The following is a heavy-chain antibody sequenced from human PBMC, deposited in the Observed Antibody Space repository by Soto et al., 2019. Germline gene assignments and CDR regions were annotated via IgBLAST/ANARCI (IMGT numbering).Heavy chain of an antibody. V-gene: IGHV4-34*01. CDR3: ARGYYDFWSGYYYYYGMDV. Sequence: QVQLQQWGAGLLKPSETLSLTCAVYGGSFSGYYWSWIRQPPGKGLEWIGEINHSGSTNYNPSLKSRVTISVDTSKTQFSLKLSSVTAADTAVYSCARGYYDFWSGYYYYYGMDVWGQGTTVTVSS. CDR1: GGSFSGYY. D-gene: IGHD3-3*01. J-gene: IGHJ6*02. CDR2: INHSGST.